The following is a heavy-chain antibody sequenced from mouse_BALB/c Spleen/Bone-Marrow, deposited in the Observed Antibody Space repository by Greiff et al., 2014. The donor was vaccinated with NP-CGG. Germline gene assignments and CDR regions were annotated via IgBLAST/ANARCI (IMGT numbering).Heavy chain of an antibody. V-gene: IGHV5-17*02. CDR2: ISSGSSTI. J-gene: IGHJ1*01. CDR3: ARRGSNHWYFDV. CDR1: GFTFSSFG. D-gene: IGHD1-1*01. Sequence: EVQVVESGVGLVQPGGSRKLSCAASGFTFSSFGMHWVRQAPEKGLEWVAYISSGSSTIYYADTVKGRFTISRDNPKNTLFLQMTSLRSEDTAMYYCARRGSNHWYFDVWGAGTTVTVSS.